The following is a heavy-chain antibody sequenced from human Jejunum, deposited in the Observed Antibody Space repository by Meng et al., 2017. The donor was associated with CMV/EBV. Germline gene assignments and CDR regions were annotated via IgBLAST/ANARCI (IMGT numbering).Heavy chain of an antibody. V-gene: IGHV1-69*06. CDR1: SFSSYA. J-gene: IGHJ4*02. CDR3: ARDVTILGRVQTFDS. Sequence: SFSSYAICWGRLAPGQGLEWMGEIISMYGTANYAQKFQDRVTITADKSTSTAYMELSRLTVEDTAIYYCARDVTILGRVQTFDSWGQGTLVTVSS. D-gene: IGHD3-3*01. CDR2: IISMYGTA.